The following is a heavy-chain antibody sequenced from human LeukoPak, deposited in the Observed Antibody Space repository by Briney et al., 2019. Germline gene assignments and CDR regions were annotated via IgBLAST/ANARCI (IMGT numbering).Heavy chain of an antibody. J-gene: IGHJ4*02. CDR3: ARGRLPPTGIAAAGTRIDY. V-gene: IGHV3-21*01. D-gene: IGHD6-13*01. Sequence: PGGSLRLSCAAPGFTFSSYSMNWVRQAPGKGLEWVSSISSSSSYIYYADSVKGRFTISRDNAKNSLYLQMNSLRAEDTAVYYCARGRLPPTGIAAAGTRIDYWGQGTLVTVSS. CDR1: GFTFSSYS. CDR2: ISSSSSYI.